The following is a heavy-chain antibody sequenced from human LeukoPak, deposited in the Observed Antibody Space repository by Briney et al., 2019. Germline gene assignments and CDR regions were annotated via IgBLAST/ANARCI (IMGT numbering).Heavy chain of an antibody. CDR3: ARAPLSAVDY. V-gene: IGHV1-2*02. CDR1: GYTFTHYY. CDR2: INPKSGVT. J-gene: IGHJ4*02. Sequence: ASVKVSCKASGYTFTHYYIHWVRQAPGQGLECMGWINPKSGVTNYVQKFQGRVTMTRDTSTSTAYMDLTSLNSDDAAVYYCARAPLSAVDYWGQGTVVIVAS.